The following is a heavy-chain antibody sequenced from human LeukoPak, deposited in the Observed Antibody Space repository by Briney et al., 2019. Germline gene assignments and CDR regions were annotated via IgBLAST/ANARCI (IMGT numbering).Heavy chain of an antibody. D-gene: IGHD6-13*01. V-gene: IGHV3-48*03. J-gene: IGHJ6*03. CDR3: ARAFQELPQLYYYYYMDV. CDR1: GFTFSSYE. CDR2: ISSSGSTK. Sequence: PGGSLRLSCAASGFTFSSYEMNWVRQAPGKGLEWVSYISSSGSTKYYADSVKGRFTISRDNAKNSLNLQTNSLRAEDTAVYYCARAFQELPQLYYYYYMDVWGKGTTVTVSS.